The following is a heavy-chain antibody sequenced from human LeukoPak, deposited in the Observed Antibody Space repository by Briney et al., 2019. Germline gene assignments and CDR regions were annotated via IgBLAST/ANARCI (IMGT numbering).Heavy chain of an antibody. CDR2: ISSSSSYI. CDR3: ARDLAIFGNDYGMDL. V-gene: IGHV3-21*01. CDR1: GFTLSSYS. D-gene: IGHD3-3*01. J-gene: IGHJ6*02. Sequence: GGSLRLSCAASGFTLSSYSMNWVRQAPGKGLEWVSSISSSSSYIYYADSVKGRFTISGDNAKNSLYLQMNSLRAEDTAVYYCARDLAIFGNDYGMDLWGQGTTVTVSS.